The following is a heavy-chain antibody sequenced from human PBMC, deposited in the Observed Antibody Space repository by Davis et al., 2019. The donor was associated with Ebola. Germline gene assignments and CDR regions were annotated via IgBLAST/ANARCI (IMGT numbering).Heavy chain of an antibody. CDR3: AREREVDTAMAGYYYGMDV. CDR1: GYTFTSYD. V-gene: IGHV1-8*01. Sequence: ASVKVSCKASGYTFTSYDINWVRQATGQGLEWMGWMNPNSGNTGYAQKFQGRVTMTRNTSISTAYMELSSLRSEDTAVYSCAREREVDTAMAGYYYGMDVWGKGTTVTVSS. CDR2: MNPNSGNT. J-gene: IGHJ6*04. D-gene: IGHD5-18*01.